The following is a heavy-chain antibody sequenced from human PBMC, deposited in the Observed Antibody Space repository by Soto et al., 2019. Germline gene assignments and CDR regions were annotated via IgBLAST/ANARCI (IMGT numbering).Heavy chain of an antibody. CDR2: IIPIFGTA. CDR3: ARGTYYDSSGQPPAPYDY. D-gene: IGHD3-22*01. CDR1: GGTFSSYA. J-gene: IGHJ4*02. V-gene: IGHV1-69*06. Sequence: QVQLVQSGAEVKKPGSSVKVSCKASGGTFSSYAISWVRQAPGQGLEWMGGIIPIFGTANYAQKFQGRVTITADKSTSTAYMELSSLRSEDTAVYYCARGTYYDSSGQPPAPYDYWGQGTLVTVSS.